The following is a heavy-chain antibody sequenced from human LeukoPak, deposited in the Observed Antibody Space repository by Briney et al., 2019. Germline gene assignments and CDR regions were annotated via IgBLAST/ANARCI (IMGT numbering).Heavy chain of an antibody. D-gene: IGHD2/OR15-2a*01. CDR1: GYSFTSYW. CDR3: ARHEENDNWFDP. CDR2: IYPGDSDT. Sequence: GESLKISCKGSGYSFTSYWIGWVRQMPGRGLEWMGIIYPGDSDTRYSPSFRGQVTISADKSISTAYLQWSSLKASDTAMYYRARHEENDNWFDPWGQGTLVTVSS. J-gene: IGHJ5*02. V-gene: IGHV5-51*01.